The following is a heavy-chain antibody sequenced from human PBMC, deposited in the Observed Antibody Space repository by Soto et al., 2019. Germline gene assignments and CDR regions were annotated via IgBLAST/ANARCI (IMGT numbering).Heavy chain of an antibody. CDR3: AREVEYTSAFGISSXFDY. CDR1: GFTLSSSA. D-gene: IGHD6-19*01. V-gene: IGHV3-30-3*01. CDR2: ISKGGSNL. J-gene: IGHJ4*02. Sequence: PGGSLRLSCAASGFTLSSSAIPWVRQSPGKGLEWVTVISKGGSNLYFADSVKCRFTISRDNSKNTLYLQMNSLRSEDTAVYYCAREVEYTSAFGISSXFDYWGQGTLVTVSS.